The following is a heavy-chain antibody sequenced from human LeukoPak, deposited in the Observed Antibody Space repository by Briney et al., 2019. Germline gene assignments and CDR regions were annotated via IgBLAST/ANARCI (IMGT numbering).Heavy chain of an antibody. CDR3: AKGLPPGIAAAGTRFSAFDI. CDR1: GFTFSSYG. CDR2: IRYDGSNK. J-gene: IGHJ3*02. D-gene: IGHD6-13*01. V-gene: IGHV3-30*02. Sequence: SGGSLRLSCAASGFTFSSYGMHWVRQAPGKGLEWVAFIRYDGSNKYYEDSVKGRFTISRDNSKNTLYLQMNSLRAEDTAVYYCAKGLPPGIAAAGTRFSAFDIWGQGTMVTVSS.